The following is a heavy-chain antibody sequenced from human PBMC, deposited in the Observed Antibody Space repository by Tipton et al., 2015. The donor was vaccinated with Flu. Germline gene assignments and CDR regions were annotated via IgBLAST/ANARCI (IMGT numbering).Heavy chain of an antibody. J-gene: IGHJ4*02. CDR1: GGSISRGSYY. V-gene: IGHV4-61*02. CDR2: FYISGST. Sequence: TLSLTCNVSGGSISRGSYYWSWIRQPAGKGPEWIGRFYISGSTDYNPSLKSRVTILVDTSKNQFSLKLTSVTAADTAVYYCARIYYYGSGDYYLDSWGQGTLVTVSS. D-gene: IGHD3-10*01. CDR3: ARIYYYGSGDYYLDS.